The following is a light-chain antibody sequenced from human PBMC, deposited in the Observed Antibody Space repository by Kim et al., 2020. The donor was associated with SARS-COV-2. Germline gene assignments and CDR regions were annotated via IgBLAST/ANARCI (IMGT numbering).Light chain of an antibody. J-gene: IGKJ1*01. CDR3: QQSFSNPRT. Sequence: DIQMTQSPSSLSASVGDRVTITCRASQSINMYLNWYQQRPGKAPKLLISAASGLVNEVPTRFSGSGSGTDFTLTISSLQPEDFATYFCQQSFSNPRTFGQGTKVDIK. CDR2: AAS. CDR1: QSINMY. V-gene: IGKV1-39*01.